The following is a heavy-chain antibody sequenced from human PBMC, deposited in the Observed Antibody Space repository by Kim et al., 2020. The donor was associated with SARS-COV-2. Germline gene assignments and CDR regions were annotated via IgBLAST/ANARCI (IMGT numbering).Heavy chain of an antibody. CDR2: ICGSGVST. Sequence: GGSLRLSCAASGFTFSSYAMSWVRQAPGKGLEWVSAICGSGVSTYYADSVKGRFTISRDNSKNTLYLQMNSLRAEDTAVYYCAKDVSGYYYYGMDVWGQGTTVTVSS. V-gene: IGHV3-23*01. J-gene: IGHJ6*02. CDR1: GFTFSSYA. CDR3: AKDVSGYYYYGMDV.